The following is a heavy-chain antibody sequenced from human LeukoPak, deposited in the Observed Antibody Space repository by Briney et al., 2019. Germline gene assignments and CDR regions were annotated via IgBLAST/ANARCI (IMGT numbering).Heavy chain of an antibody. Sequence: GSLRLSCASSGFTFSSYAMSWVRQDPGKRLEWVSAISGSGGSTCYADSVKGRFTISRDNSKNTLYLQMNSLRAEDTAVYYCARTWYYDILTGYYRSENPFDYWGQGTLVTVSS. CDR3: ARTWYYDILTGYYRSENPFDY. CDR2: ISGSGGST. D-gene: IGHD3-9*01. V-gene: IGHV3-23*01. CDR1: GFTFSSYA. J-gene: IGHJ4*02.